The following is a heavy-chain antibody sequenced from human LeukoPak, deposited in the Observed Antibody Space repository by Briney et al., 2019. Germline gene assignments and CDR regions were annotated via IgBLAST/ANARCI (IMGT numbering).Heavy chain of an antibody. Sequence: GGSLRLSCAASGFTFSTYSMNWVRQAPGKGLECVSAISGSGGSTYYADSVKGRFTISRDNSKNTLYLQMNSLRAEDTAVYYCTKKGDTAMAAYYSYYMDVWGKGTTVTISS. D-gene: IGHD5-18*01. V-gene: IGHV3-23*01. CDR3: TKKGDTAMAAYYSYYMDV. J-gene: IGHJ6*03. CDR1: GFTFSTYS. CDR2: ISGSGGST.